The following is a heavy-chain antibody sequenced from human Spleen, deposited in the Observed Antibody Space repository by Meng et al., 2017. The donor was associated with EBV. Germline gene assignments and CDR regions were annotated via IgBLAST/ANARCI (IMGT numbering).Heavy chain of an antibody. D-gene: IGHD2/OR15-2a*01. J-gene: IGHJ5*02. CDR3: AIIPYSNA. CDR1: GLSFTTYA. CDR2: ISSDGNNK. Sequence: GQWVECGGCTVQLGRSLSLSFATSGLSFTTYAIYWVLQAPGKGLEWVAVISSDGNNKYFADSVRGRFTISRDTVKNTVYVQMNSLRPDDTAIYYCAIIPYSNAWGLGTLVTVSS. V-gene: IGHV3-30*01.